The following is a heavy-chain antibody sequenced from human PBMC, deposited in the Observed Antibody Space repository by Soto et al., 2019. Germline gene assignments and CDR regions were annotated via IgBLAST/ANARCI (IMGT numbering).Heavy chain of an antibody. Sequence: ASVKVSCKASGYTFTSYGISWVRQAPGQGLEWMGWISAYNGNTNYAQKLQGRVTMTTDTSTSTAYMELRSLRSDDTAVYYCARPLHSSGWYSPYYYYGMDAWGQGTTVTVSS. V-gene: IGHV1-18*04. CDR2: ISAYNGNT. J-gene: IGHJ6*02. CDR1: GYTFTSYG. CDR3: ARPLHSSGWYSPYYYYGMDA. D-gene: IGHD6-19*01.